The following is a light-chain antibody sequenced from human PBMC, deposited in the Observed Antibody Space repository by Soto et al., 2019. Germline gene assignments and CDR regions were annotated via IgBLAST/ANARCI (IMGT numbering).Light chain of an antibody. CDR3: AAWDNSLRWV. J-gene: IGLJ3*02. CDR1: SSNVGSNF. Sequence: QSVLTQPPSVSGTPGQRVTISCSGSSSNVGSNFVYWYQQFPGTAPKLLIYRTDQRPSGDTDRFSASKPGTSASLAISGLRSDDEADYYCAAWDNSLRWVFGGGTKLTVL. CDR2: RTD. V-gene: IGLV1-47*01.